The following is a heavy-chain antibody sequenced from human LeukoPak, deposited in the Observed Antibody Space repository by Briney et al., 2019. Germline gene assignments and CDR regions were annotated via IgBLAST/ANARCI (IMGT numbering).Heavy chain of an antibody. CDR2: VSAYADNT. D-gene: IGHD2-15*01. CDR1: GYTFTNYG. CDR3: ARDCIGCHGFDY. J-gene: IGHJ4*02. Sequence: ASVKVSCKASGYTFTNYGITWVRQAPGQGLEGMGWVSAYADNTNYVQKIQGRVTMTTDTSTSTAYMELRSLRPDDTAVYYCARDCIGCHGFDYWGQGTLVTVSS. V-gene: IGHV1-18*01.